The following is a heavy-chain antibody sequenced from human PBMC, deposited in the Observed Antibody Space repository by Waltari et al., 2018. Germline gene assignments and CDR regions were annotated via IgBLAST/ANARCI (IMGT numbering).Heavy chain of an antibody. CDR3: ARVIDCSGGSCPYYMDV. Sequence: QVQLQESGPGLVKPSETLSLTCTVSGGSISSYYWSWIRQPPGKGLEWIGYIYYSGSTNYNPSLKSRVTISVDTSKNQFSLKLSSVTAADTAVYYCARVIDCSGGSCPYYMDVWGKGTTVTVSS. J-gene: IGHJ6*03. D-gene: IGHD2-15*01. CDR1: GGSISSYY. CDR2: IYYSGST. V-gene: IGHV4-59*01.